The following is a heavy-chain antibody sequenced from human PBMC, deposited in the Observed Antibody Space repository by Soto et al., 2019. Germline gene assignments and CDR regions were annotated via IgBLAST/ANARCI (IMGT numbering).Heavy chain of an antibody. J-gene: IGHJ3*02. Sequence: GASVKVSCKASGYTFTSYGISWVRQAPGQGLEWMGWISAYNGNTNYAQKLQGRVTMTTDTSTSTAYMELRSLRSDDTAVYYCARIPAYYYDSSGXXXDXXDIWGQGTMVTXXS. CDR2: ISAYNGNT. CDR1: GYTFTSYG. CDR3: ARIPAYYYDSSGXXXDXXDI. V-gene: IGHV1-18*01. D-gene: IGHD3-22*01.